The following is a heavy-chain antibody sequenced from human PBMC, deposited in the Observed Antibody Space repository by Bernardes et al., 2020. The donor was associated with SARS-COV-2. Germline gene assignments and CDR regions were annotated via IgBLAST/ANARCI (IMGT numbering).Heavy chain of an antibody. CDR1: GYIFTKYW. V-gene: IGHV5-10-1*01. Sequence: GESLKISCKASGYIFTKYWITWVRQVPGKGLEWMGRIDPHDSYTNYSPSFEGHVTLSLDGSISTAYLQWSSLKASDTAIYYCARHAVLRDIMTDYFDSWGQGTVVTVSS. D-gene: IGHD3-9*01. J-gene: IGHJ4*02. CDR2: IDPHDSYT. CDR3: ARHAVLRDIMTDYFDS.